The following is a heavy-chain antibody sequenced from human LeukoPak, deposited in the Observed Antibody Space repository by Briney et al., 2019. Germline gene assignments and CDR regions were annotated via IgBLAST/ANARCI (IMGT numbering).Heavy chain of an antibody. CDR2: ITGDGSDI. CDR3: ARDAYTTTSNWLDP. Sequence: GGSLRLSREASGFTLNKYWMHWVRQAPGKGLVWVSRITGDGSDIAYADSVKGRFTVSRDDAKNILFLQMTSLRVEDTAIYYCARDAYTTTSNWLDPWGQGTLVTVSS. CDR1: GFTLNKYW. D-gene: IGHD4-17*01. J-gene: IGHJ5*02. V-gene: IGHV3-74*01.